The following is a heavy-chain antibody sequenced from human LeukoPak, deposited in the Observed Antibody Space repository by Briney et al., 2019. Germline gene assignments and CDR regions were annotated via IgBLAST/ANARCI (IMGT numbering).Heavy chain of an antibody. J-gene: IGHJ3*02. D-gene: IGHD3-16*02. CDR1: GGSISSYY. CDR3: ARGGVITLDAFDI. Sequence: SETLSLTCTVSGGSISSYYWSWIRQPPGKGLEWIGYIYYSGSTNYNPSLKSRVTISVDTSKNQFSLKLSSVTAADTAVYYCARGGVITLDAFDIWGQGTMVTVSS. V-gene: IGHV4-59*01. CDR2: IYYSGST.